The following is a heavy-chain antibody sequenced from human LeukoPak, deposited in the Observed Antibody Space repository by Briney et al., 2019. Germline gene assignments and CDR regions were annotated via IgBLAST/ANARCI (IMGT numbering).Heavy chain of an antibody. J-gene: IGHJ6*02. D-gene: IGHD3-10*01. CDR2: IYPGDSDT. Sequence: GESLKISCKGSGYSFTSYWIGWVRQMPGKGLEWMGIIYPGDSDTRYSPSFQGQVTISADKSISTAYLQWSSLKASDTAMYYCARSLLLWFGELPQYYYGMDVWGQGTTVTVSS. V-gene: IGHV5-51*01. CDR3: ARSLLLWFGELPQYYYGMDV. CDR1: GYSFTSYW.